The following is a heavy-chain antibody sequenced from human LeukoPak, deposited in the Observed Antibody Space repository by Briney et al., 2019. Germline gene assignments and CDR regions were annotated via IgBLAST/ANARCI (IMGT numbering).Heavy chain of an antibody. D-gene: IGHD1-1*01. J-gene: IGHJ6*03. Sequence: PGGSLRLSCEASGFTFSIYEVNWVRQAPGKGLEWLSHISDSGSSVHYADSVKGRFTISRDNSKNSLYLEMNSLRVEDTAIYYCARDETTAIGTVYMDVWGKGTTVTISS. CDR3: ARDETTAIGTVYMDV. CDR1: GFTFSIYE. V-gene: IGHV3-48*03. CDR2: ISDSGSSV.